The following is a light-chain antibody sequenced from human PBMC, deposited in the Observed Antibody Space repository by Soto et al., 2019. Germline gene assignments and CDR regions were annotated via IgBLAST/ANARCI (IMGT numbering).Light chain of an antibody. CDR2: RNN. J-gene: IGLJ3*02. V-gene: IGLV1-44*01. CDR3: AAWDDRLNGPV. Sequence: QAVVTQPPSASGTPGQRVTISCSGSSSNIGSNTVNWYQQLPGTAPKLLIYRNNQRPSGVPDRFSGSKSGTSASLAIIGLQSEYEADYYCAAWDDRLNGPVFGGGTKLTVL. CDR1: SSNIGSNT.